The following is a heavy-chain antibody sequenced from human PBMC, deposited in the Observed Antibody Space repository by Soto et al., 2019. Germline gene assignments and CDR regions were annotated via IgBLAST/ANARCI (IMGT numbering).Heavy chain of an antibody. CDR1: GGSFSGYY. Sequence: SETLSLTCAVYGGSFSGYYWSWIRQPPGKGLEWIGEINHSGSTNYNPSLKSRVTISVDTSKNQFSLKLSSVTAADTAVYYCARFITVTTYYFDYWGQGTLVTVSS. CDR3: ARFITVTTYYFDY. J-gene: IGHJ4*02. CDR2: INHSGST. D-gene: IGHD4-17*01. V-gene: IGHV4-34*01.